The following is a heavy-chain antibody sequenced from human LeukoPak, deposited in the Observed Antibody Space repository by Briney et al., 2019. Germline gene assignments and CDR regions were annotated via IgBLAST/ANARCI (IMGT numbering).Heavy chain of an antibody. D-gene: IGHD2-2*01. CDR3: ASARESCIGSTCYEYFHH. CDR2: FYSPGGT. J-gene: IGHJ1*01. V-gene: IGHV3-53*01. Sequence: GGSLRLSCAASGFTITTKSMAWVRQAPGRGLEWVSVFYSPGGTYYADSVHGRFTISRDNSLNTLFLQMNSLRVEDTAVYYCASARESCIGSTCYEYFHHWGQGTPLTVSS. CDR1: GFTITTKS.